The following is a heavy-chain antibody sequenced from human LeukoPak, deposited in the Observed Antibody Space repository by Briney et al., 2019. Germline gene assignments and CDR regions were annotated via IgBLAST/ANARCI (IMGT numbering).Heavy chain of an antibody. V-gene: IGHV3-53*01. Sequence: GGSLRLSCVASGFNVSDSYMTWVRQAPGKGLEWVSAIYIGGSTSYADSVKGRFTVSRDNSKNTLYLQMKSLRAEDTAVYYCAKSTVSGVLGPLLDYWGQGTLVTVSS. CDR3: AKSTVSGVLGPLLDY. D-gene: IGHD3-3*01. CDR1: GFNVSDSY. CDR2: IYIGGST. J-gene: IGHJ4*02.